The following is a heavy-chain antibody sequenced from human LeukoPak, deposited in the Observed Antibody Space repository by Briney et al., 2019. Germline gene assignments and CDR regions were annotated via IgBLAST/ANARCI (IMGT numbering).Heavy chain of an antibody. V-gene: IGHV3-53*01. CDR1: GFTVSSSY. D-gene: IGHD1-1*01. CDR3: ARDNPTGVGVSMDV. CDR2: IYIGNTT. Sequence: GGSLRLPCAASGFTVSSSYMAWVRQAPGKGLEWVSLIYIGNTTYYADSVKGRFTISRDNSKNTLYLQMNSLRAEDTALYYCARDNPTGVGVSMDVWGKGTMVTVSS. J-gene: IGHJ6*03.